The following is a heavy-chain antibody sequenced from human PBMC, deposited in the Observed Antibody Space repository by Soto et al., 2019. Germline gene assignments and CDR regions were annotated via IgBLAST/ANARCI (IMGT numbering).Heavy chain of an antibody. CDR1: GFTFSSYS. Sequence: PGGSLRLSCAASGFTFSSYSMNWVRQAPGKGLEWVSYISSSSSTIYYADSVKGRFTISRDNAKNSLYLQMNSLRAEDTAVYYCVRILQYFGAPRAYFDLWGRGTFVTVSS. J-gene: IGHJ2*01. V-gene: IGHV3-48*01. D-gene: IGHD3-10*01. CDR3: VRILQYFGAPRAYFDL. CDR2: ISSSSSTI.